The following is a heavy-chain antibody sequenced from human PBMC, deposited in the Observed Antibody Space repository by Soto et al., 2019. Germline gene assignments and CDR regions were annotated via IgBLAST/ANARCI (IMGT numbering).Heavy chain of an antibody. CDR3: AMRSLYYYYGMDV. J-gene: IGHJ6*02. V-gene: IGHV5-51*01. D-gene: IGHD3-10*01. CDR2: IYPGDSDT. Sequence: PGESLKISCKGSGYSFTSYWIGWVRQMPGKGLEWMGIIYPGDSDTRYSPSFQGQVTISADKSISTAYLQWSSLKASDTAVYYCAMRSLYYYYGMDVWGQGTTVTVSS. CDR1: GYSFTSYW.